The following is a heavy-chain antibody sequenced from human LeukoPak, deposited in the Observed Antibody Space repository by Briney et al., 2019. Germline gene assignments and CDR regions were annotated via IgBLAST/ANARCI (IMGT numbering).Heavy chain of an antibody. CDR1: GLTLSNYH. V-gene: IGHV3-23*01. Sequence: PGGSLRLSCAAPGLTLSNYHMASGRQAPGKGLEWVSANSGSGESTYYADSVKGRFTISRDKSKNTLYVQMNSLRAEDTAVYYCAKAPSAGGYYYYHMDVWGKGTTVTISS. CDR3: AKAPSAGGYYYYHMDV. CDR2: NSGSGEST. J-gene: IGHJ6*03. D-gene: IGHD3-16*01.